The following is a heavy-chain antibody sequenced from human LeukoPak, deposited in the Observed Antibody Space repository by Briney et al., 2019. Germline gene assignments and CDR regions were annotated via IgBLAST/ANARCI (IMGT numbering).Heavy chain of an antibody. J-gene: IGHJ3*02. Sequence: PGGSLRLSCAASGFTFSSYWMSWVRQAPGKGLEWVANIKQDGSEKYYVDSVKGRFTISRDNSKNTLYLQMNSLRAEDTAVYYCAKRASGSYSDAFDIWGQGTMVTVSS. D-gene: IGHD1-26*01. CDR2: IKQDGSEK. CDR3: AKRASGSYSDAFDI. CDR1: GFTFSSYW. V-gene: IGHV3-7*03.